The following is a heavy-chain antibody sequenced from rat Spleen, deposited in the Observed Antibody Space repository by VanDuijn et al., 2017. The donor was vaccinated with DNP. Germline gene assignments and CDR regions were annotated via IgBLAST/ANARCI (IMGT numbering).Heavy chain of an antibody. CDR2: ISPGGDNT. D-gene: IGHD1-1*01. CDR3: ASSAGTTVDYFDF. Sequence: EVQLVESGGGLVQPGRSLKLSCAASGFSFNNYGMAWVRQAPTKGLEWVASISPGGDNTFYRDSVKGRFTIPRDNAKNTQYLQMDSLRSEDTATYYCASSAGTTVDYFDFWGQGVMVTVSS. V-gene: IGHV5S13*01. CDR1: GFSFNNYG. J-gene: IGHJ2*01.